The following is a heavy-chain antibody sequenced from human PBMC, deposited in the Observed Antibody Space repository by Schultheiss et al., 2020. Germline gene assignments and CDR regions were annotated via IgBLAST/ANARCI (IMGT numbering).Heavy chain of an antibody. V-gene: IGHV3-33*06. Sequence: GGSLRLSCAASGFTFSSYGMHWVRQAPGKGLEWVAVIWYDGSNKYYADSVKGRFTISRDNSKNTLYLQMNSLRAEDTAVYYCANLKHSFGEGRDYWGQGNLGTVSS. J-gene: IGHJ4*02. CDR1: GFTFSSYG. CDR2: IWYDGSNK. D-gene: IGHD3-10*01. CDR3: ANLKHSFGEGRDY.